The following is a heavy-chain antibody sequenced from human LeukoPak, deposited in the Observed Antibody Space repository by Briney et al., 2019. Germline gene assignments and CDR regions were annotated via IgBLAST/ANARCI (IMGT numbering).Heavy chain of an antibody. D-gene: IGHD4-17*01. J-gene: IGHJ4*02. CDR3: AKDPYGDYVRYFDY. V-gene: IGHV3-23*01. Sequence: GGSLRLSCAASGFTFRSYAMNWVRQAPGKGLEWVSGISGSGGGTYYADSVKGRFTISRGNSKNTLYLQMNSLRAEDTAVYYCAKDPYGDYVRYFDYWGQGTLVTVSS. CDR2: ISGSGGGT. CDR1: GFTFRSYA.